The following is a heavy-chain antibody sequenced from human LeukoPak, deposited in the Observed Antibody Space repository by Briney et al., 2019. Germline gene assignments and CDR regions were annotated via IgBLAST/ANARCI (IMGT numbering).Heavy chain of an antibody. Sequence: SETLSLTCAVSGGSISSSNWWSWVRQPPGQGLEWIGEIYHSGSTNYNPSLKSRVTISVDKSKNQFSLKLSSVTAADTAVYYCASSGYSYGYFSWFDPWGQGTLVTVSS. CDR1: GGSISSSNW. CDR2: IYHSGST. D-gene: IGHD5-18*01. V-gene: IGHV4-4*02. CDR3: ASSGYSYGYFSWFDP. J-gene: IGHJ5*02.